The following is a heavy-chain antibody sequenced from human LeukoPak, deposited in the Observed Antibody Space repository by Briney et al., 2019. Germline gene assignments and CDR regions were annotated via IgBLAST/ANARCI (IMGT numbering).Heavy chain of an antibody. CDR1: GFTFSGYW. V-gene: IGHV3-74*03. CDR3: ARAGLGKVVVDF. D-gene: IGHD3-22*01. CDR2: TNEDGSST. Sequence: PGGPLRLSCAASGFTFSGYWMHWVRQAPGKTLVWVSRTNEDGSSTAYADSVKGRFTISRDNAKNTLYLQMNSLRAEDTAVYYCARAGLGKVVVDFWGQGTLVTVSS. J-gene: IGHJ4*02.